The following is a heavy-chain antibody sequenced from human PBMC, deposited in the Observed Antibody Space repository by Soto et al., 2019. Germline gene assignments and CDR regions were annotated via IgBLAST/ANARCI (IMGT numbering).Heavy chain of an antibody. CDR3: AREGYYDFWSGYYPFDP. Sequence: GGSLRLSCAASGFTFSSYWMHWVRQAPGKGLVWVSRINSDGSSTSYADSVKGRFTISRDNAKNTLYLQMNSLRAEDTAVYYCAREGYYDFWSGYYPFDPWGQGTLVTVSS. CDR2: INSDGSST. CDR1: GFTFSSYW. J-gene: IGHJ5*02. D-gene: IGHD3-3*01. V-gene: IGHV3-74*01.